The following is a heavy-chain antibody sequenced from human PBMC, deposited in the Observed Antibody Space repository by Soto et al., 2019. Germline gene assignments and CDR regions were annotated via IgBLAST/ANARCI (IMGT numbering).Heavy chain of an antibody. J-gene: IGHJ6*02. CDR1: GYTFTSYY. CDR3: ARTQKKGSRAAPNPRYYYGMDV. V-gene: IGHV1-46*01. Sequence: ASVKVSCKASGYTFTSYYMHWVRQAPGQGLEWMGIINPSGGSTSYAQKFQGRVTMTRDTSTSTVYMELSSLRSEDTAVYYCARTQKKGSRAAPNPRYYYGMDVWGQGTKVTVSS. CDR2: INPSGGST. D-gene: IGHD6-6*01.